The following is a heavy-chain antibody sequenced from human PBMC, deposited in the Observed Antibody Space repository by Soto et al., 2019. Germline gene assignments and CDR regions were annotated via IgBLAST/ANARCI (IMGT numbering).Heavy chain of an antibody. D-gene: IGHD2-2*01. V-gene: IGHV4-31*03. CDR1: GGSISSGGYY. J-gene: IGHJ4*02. CDR3: ARVKMDCSSTSCYPSLFDY. CDR2: IYYSGST. Sequence: KPSETLSLTCTVSGGSISSGGYYWSWIRQHPGKGLEWIGYIYYSGSTYYNPSLKSRVTISVDTSKNQFSLKLSSVTAADTAVYYCARVKMDCSSTSCYPSLFDYWGQGTLVTVS.